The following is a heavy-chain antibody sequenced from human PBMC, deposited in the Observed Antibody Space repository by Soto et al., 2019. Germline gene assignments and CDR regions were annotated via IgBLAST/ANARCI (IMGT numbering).Heavy chain of an antibody. CDR2: IWYDGSNK. J-gene: IGHJ4*02. CDR1: GFTFSSYG. CDR3: ARDRCSSTSCYVVSRGFSSGWYVFDY. V-gene: IGHV3-33*01. Sequence: QVQLVESGGGVVQPGRSLRLSCAASGFTFSSYGMHWVRQAPGKGLEWVAVIWYDGSNKYYADSVKGRFTISRDNSKNTLYLQMNSRRAEDKAVYYCARDRCSSTSCYVVSRGFSSGWYVFDYWGQGTLVTVSS. D-gene: IGHD2-2*01.